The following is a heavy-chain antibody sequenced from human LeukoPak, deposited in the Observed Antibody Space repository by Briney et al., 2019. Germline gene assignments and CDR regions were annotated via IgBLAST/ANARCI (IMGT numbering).Heavy chain of an antibody. CDR3: ARETMRQQVDY. CDR1: GFTFSSYA. D-gene: IGHD6-13*01. Sequence: GRSLRLSCAASGFTFSSYAMHWVRQAPGKGLEWVAVISYDGSNKYYADSVKGRFTISRDNSKNTLYLQMNSLRAEDTAVYYCARETMRQQVDYWGQGTLVTVSS. V-gene: IGHV3-30-3*01. CDR2: ISYDGSNK. J-gene: IGHJ4*02.